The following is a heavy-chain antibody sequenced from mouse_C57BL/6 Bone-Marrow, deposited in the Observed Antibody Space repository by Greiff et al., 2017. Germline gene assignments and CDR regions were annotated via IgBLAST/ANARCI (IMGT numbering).Heavy chain of an antibody. Sequence: DVHLVESGGDLVKPGGSLKLSCAASGFTFSSYGMSWVRQTPDTRLEWVATISSGGSYTYYPDGVKGRFTISRDNAKNTLYLQRSSLKSEDTAMYYCARRDYYAMDDWGQGTAVTVSS. V-gene: IGHV5-6*01. J-gene: IGHJ4*01. CDR3: ARRDYYAMDD. CDR2: ISSGGSYT. CDR1: GFTFSSYG.